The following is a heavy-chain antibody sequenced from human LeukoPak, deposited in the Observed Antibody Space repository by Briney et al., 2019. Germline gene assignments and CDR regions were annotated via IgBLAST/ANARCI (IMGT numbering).Heavy chain of an antibody. CDR2: INHSGST. CDR3: ARSYYYDSNIDY. J-gene: IGHJ4*02. D-gene: IGHD3-22*01. V-gene: IGHV4-34*01. Sequence: SETLSLTCAVYGGSFSGYYWSWIRQPPGKGLEWIGEINHSGSTNYNPYLKSRVTISVDTSKNQFSLKLSSVTAADTAVYYCARSYYYDSNIDYWGQGTLVTVSS. CDR1: GGSFSGYY.